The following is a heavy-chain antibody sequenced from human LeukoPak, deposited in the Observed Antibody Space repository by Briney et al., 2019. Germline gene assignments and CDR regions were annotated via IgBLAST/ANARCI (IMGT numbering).Heavy chain of an antibody. J-gene: IGHJ3*02. CDR1: GFTFSSYG. CDR3: AKSRLSGINDAFDI. CDR2: ISGSAVIT. Sequence: GGSLRLSCAASGFTFSSYGMSWVRQAPGKGLEWVSAISGSAVITFYADSVKGRFTISRDNSKNTLYLQMNSLRAEDTALYYCAKSRLSGINDAFDIWGQGTMVTVSS. D-gene: IGHD3-3*01. V-gene: IGHV3-23*01.